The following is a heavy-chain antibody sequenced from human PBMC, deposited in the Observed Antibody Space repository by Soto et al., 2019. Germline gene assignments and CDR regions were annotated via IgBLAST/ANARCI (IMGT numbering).Heavy chain of an antibody. J-gene: IGHJ4*02. CDR3: ARDKITGLFDY. CDR2: IFYSGST. Sequence: SETLSLTCSVSGGSISSSNDYWGWIRQPPGKGLEWLGSIFYSGSTYHNPSLKSRVTISVDTSKNQFSLKLSSVTAADTAVYYCARDKITGLFDYWGQGTLVTVSS. CDR1: GGSISSSNDY. D-gene: IGHD2-8*02. V-gene: IGHV4-39*02.